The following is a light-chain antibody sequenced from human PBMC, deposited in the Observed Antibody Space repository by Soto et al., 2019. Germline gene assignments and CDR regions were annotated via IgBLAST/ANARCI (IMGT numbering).Light chain of an antibody. CDR3: QQRSNWPWT. V-gene: IGKV3-11*01. CDR2: DAS. J-gene: IGKJ1*01. Sequence: DIVLTQSPATLSLSPGERATLSCRASKSVSSYLAWYTPIPGQAPRLLIYDASTRATGIPARFSGSGPGTDFTLTISSLEPEDFAVDDCQQRSNWPWTFGQGTKVDIK. CDR1: KSVSSY.